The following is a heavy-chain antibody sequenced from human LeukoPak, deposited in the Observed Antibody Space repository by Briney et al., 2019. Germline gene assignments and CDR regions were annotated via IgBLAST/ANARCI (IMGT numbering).Heavy chain of an antibody. V-gene: IGHV1-2*02. CDR3: ARERTPGSGYGVDY. D-gene: IGHD6-25*01. Sequence: VASVKVSCKASGYTLTGYYIHWVRQAPGQGLEWMGWINPNINGTNYAQKFQGRVTMTGDRSISTAYMELSRLRSDDTAVYYCARERTPGSGYGVDYWGQGTVVTVSS. CDR1: GYTLTGYY. CDR2: INPNINGT. J-gene: IGHJ4*02.